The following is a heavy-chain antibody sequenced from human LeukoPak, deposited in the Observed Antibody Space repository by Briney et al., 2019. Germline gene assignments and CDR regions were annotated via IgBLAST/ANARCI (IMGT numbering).Heavy chain of an antibody. CDR1: GGSISSSSYY. Sequence: SETLSLTCTVSGGSISSSSYYWGWIRQPPGKGLEWIGSIYYSGSTYYNPSLKSRVTISVDTSKNQFSLKLSSVTAADTAVYYCARETTHYYGSGNLEPGPDHYYYYYYMDVWGKGTTVTVSS. D-gene: IGHD3-10*01. V-gene: IGHV4-39*07. CDR3: ARETTHYYGSGNLEPGPDHYYYYYYMDV. J-gene: IGHJ6*03. CDR2: IYYSGST.